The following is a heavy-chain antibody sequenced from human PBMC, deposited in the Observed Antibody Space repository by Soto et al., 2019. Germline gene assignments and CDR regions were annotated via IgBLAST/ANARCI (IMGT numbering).Heavy chain of an antibody. D-gene: IGHD6-19*01. CDR3: ARDPGRAVALD. Sequence: QVQLQESGPGLVKPWGTLSLTCAVSGGSISGSSWWSWIRQSPGKGLEWIGEIYHSGSTNYNPSLKSRVSISVDTSKILFSLEINSVTASDTAIYYCARDPGRAVALDWGEGTLVTVSS. CDR2: IYHSGST. V-gene: IGHV4-4*02. J-gene: IGHJ4*02. CDR1: GGSISGSSW.